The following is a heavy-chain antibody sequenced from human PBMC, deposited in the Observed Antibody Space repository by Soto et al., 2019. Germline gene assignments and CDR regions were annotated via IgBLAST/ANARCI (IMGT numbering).Heavy chain of an antibody. D-gene: IGHD1-1*01. V-gene: IGHV3-13*05. CDR1: GFTFRNYD. J-gene: IGHJ6*02. CDR3: ARTGRDFYGLDV. Sequence: EVQLVESGGGLVQPGGSLRLSCEASGFTFRNYDMHWVRQGTGKGLAWVSGISAAGDPDYADSVEGRCTISRENAQNSFCLQMTSLRVGETAVYYCARTGRDFYGLDVWGQGTTVIVSS. CDR2: ISAAGDP.